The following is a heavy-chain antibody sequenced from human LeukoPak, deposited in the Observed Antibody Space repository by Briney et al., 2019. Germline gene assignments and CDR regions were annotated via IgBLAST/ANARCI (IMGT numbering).Heavy chain of an antibody. V-gene: IGHV5-51*01. Sequence: GESLKISCKGSGYTFTSYWIGWVRQMPGEGLEWMGIIYPGDSDTIYSPSFQGLVTISADKSINTAYLQWSSLKASDTAMYYCARSSSPVPAATFDYWGQGTLVTVSS. CDR3: ARSSSPVPAATFDY. CDR2: IYPGDSDT. J-gene: IGHJ4*02. CDR1: GYTFTSYW. D-gene: IGHD2-2*01.